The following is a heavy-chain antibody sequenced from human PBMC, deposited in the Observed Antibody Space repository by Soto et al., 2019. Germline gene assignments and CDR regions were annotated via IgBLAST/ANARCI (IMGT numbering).Heavy chain of an antibody. D-gene: IGHD3-22*01. CDR3: VSYSYDSSGSLGAFDI. CDR2: ISGSGGST. CDR1: GFTFSSYA. Sequence: PGGSLRLSCAASGFTFSSYAMSWVRQAPGKGLEWVSAISGSGGSTYYADSVKGRFTISRDNSKNTLYLQMNSLRAEDTAVYYCVSYSYDSSGSLGAFDIWGQGTMVAVSS. J-gene: IGHJ3*02. V-gene: IGHV3-23*01.